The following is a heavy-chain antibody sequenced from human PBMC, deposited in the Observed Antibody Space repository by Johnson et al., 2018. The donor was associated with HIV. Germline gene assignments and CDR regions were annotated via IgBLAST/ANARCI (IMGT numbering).Heavy chain of an antibody. Sequence: MHWVRQATGKGLEWVSAISTAGDTYYPGPVKGRLTISRENAKNSLYLQMNSLRAGDTAVYYCARETVTSGAFDIWGQGTMVTVSS. J-gene: IGHJ3*02. D-gene: IGHD4-11*01. CDR2: ISTAGDT. CDR3: ARETVTSGAFDI. V-gene: IGHV3-13*01.